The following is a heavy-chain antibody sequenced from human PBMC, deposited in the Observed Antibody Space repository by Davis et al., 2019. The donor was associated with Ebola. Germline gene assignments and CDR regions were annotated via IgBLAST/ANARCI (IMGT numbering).Heavy chain of an antibody. Sequence: GGSLRLSCAASGFTFSTYAMNWVRQAPGKGLEWVAVISYDGSNEYYADSVKGRFTISRDNSKNTLYLQMNSLRAEDTAVYYCAKARIAALRFDPWGQGTLVTVSS. CDR1: GFTFSTYA. CDR3: AKARIAALRFDP. D-gene: IGHD6-6*01. CDR2: ISYDGSNE. J-gene: IGHJ5*02. V-gene: IGHV3-30-3*01.